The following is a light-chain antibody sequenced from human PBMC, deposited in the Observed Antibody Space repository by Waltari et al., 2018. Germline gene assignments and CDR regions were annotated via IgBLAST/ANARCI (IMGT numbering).Light chain of an antibody. Sequence: DIQMTQSPSTLSASVGDRVTITCRASQSISNWLAWYQQKPGKDPKLLIYKASTLASGVPSRFSGSGSGTEFTLTISSLHPDDFATYYCQQYNSYSLLTFGGGTKVEIK. CDR2: KAS. CDR3: QQYNSYSLLT. J-gene: IGKJ4*01. V-gene: IGKV1-5*03. CDR1: QSISNW.